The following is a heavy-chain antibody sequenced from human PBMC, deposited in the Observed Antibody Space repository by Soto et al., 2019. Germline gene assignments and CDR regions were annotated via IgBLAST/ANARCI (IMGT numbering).Heavy chain of an antibody. D-gene: IGHD6-6*01. J-gene: IGHJ4*02. V-gene: IGHV4-39*01. CDR2: IYYSGST. Sequence: SETLSLTCTVSGGSISSSSYYWGWIRQPPGKGLEWIGSIYYSGSTYYNPSLKSRVTISVDTSKNQFSLKLSSVTAADTAVYYCARHRSTSIAARCLDYWGQGTLVTVSS. CDR3: ARHRSTSIAARCLDY. CDR1: GGSISSSSYY.